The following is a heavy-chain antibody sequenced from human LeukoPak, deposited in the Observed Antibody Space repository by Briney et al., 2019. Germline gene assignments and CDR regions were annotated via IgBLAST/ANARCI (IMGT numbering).Heavy chain of an antibody. D-gene: IGHD5-18*01. CDR1: GFTLSSYS. CDR2: ISSSSSYI. V-gene: IGHV3-21*01. Sequence: GGSLTLSCAASGFTLSSYSMNWVRQAPGKGLEWVSSISSSSSYIYYTDSVEGRFTISRDNAKNSLYLQMNSLRAEDTAVYYCARDEYSYGSTPHDYWGGGTLVTVSS. CDR3: ARDEYSYGSTPHDY. J-gene: IGHJ4*02.